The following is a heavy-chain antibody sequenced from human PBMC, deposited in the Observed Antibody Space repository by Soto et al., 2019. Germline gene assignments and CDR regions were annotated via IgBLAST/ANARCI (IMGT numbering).Heavy chain of an antibody. D-gene: IGHD3-3*01. CDR1: GGTFSSYA. CDR3: ASKGIEYYDFWSGQYYGMDV. V-gene: IGHV1-69*13. Sequence: ASVKVSCKASGGTFSSYAISWVRQAPGQGLEWMGGIIPIFGTANYAQKFQGRVTITADESTSTAYMELSSLRSEDTAVYYCASKGIEYYDFWSGQYYGMDVWGQGTTVTVSS. CDR2: IIPIFGTA. J-gene: IGHJ6*02.